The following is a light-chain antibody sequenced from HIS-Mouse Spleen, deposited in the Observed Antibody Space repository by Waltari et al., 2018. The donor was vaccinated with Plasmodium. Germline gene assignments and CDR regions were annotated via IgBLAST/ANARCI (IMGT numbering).Light chain of an antibody. CDR3: LLYYGGARV. Sequence: QTVVTQEPSLPVSPGGTVTLTCASSTGAVPSAYYPNWFQQKPGQAPRALIYSTSNKPAWTPARFSGSLLGGKAALTLSGVQPEDEAEYYCLLYYGGARVFGGGTKLTVL. V-gene: IGLV7-43*01. CDR1: TGAVPSAYY. CDR2: STS. J-gene: IGLJ3*02.